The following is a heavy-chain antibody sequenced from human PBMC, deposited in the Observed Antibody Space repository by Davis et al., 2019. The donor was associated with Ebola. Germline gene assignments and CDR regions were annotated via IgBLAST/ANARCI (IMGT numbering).Heavy chain of an antibody. V-gene: IGHV3-30-3*01. CDR2: ISYDGSNN. D-gene: IGHD3-10*01. CDR1: GFTFSSYA. CDR3: ARDSYYYGSGSYDPFWYYYYGMDV. Sequence: GESLKISCAASGFTFSSYAMHWVRQAPGKGLEWVAVISYDGSNNYYADSVKGRFTISRDNSKNTLYLQMNSLSAEDTAVYYCARDSYYYGSGSYDPFWYYYYGMDVWGQGTTVTVSS. J-gene: IGHJ6*02.